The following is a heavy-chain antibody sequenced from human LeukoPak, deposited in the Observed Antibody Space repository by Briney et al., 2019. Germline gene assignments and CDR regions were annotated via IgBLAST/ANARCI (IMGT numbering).Heavy chain of an antibody. Sequence: PSETLSLTCAVYGGSFSGYYWSWVRQPPGKGLEWIGRIYTSGSTNYNPSLKSRVTISVDTSKNQFSLKLSSVTAADTAVYYCARDRWDVLTGYYNNYYYYYMDVWGKGTTVTISS. CDR3: ARDRWDVLTGYYNNYYYYYMDV. V-gene: IGHV4-59*10. CDR2: IYTSGST. CDR1: GGSFSGYY. J-gene: IGHJ6*03. D-gene: IGHD3-9*01.